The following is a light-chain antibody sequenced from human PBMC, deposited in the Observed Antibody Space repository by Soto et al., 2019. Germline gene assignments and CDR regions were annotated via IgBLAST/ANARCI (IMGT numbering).Light chain of an antibody. CDR3: QSHDSSHQAV. J-gene: IGLJ3*02. CDR1: SGSIASNY. CDR2: EDN. V-gene: IGLV6-57*01. Sequence: NFMLTQPHSVSESPGKTVTISCTRSSGSIASNYVQWYQQRPGSSPTTVIYEDNQRPSGVPDRFSGSIDTSSNSASLTISALKTEDEAHYYCQSHDSSHQAVFGGGTKLTVL.